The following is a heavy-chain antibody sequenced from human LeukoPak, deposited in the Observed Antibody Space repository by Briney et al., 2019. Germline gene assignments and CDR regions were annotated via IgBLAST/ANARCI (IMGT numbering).Heavy chain of an antibody. D-gene: IGHD3-9*01. CDR2: IHTGGTT. CDR1: GFDISYNY. Sequence: PGGSLRLSCVASGFDISYNYVGWVRQAPGKGLEWASVIHTGGTTHYADSVKGRFTVSKDTSNNTVFLQMNSLRAEDTAVYYCARDQGQNYEVLTGSYLGNYFAYGGQGTLVTVSS. J-gene: IGHJ4*02. V-gene: IGHV3-66*01. CDR3: ARDQGQNYEVLTGSYLGNYFAY.